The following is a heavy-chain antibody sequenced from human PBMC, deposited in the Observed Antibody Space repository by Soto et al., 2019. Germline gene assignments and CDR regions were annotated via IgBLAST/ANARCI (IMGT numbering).Heavy chain of an antibody. Sequence: QVQLQESGPGLVKPSGTLSLTCAVSGGSISSSNWWSWVRQPPGKGLEWIGEIYHSGSTNYNPSHKSRVTIAVDMSKNQFSLKVSSVTPADTAVYYCARADCSGGSCYDYYDYGIDVWGQGTTVTVSS. CDR1: GGSISSSNW. D-gene: IGHD2-15*01. CDR2: IYHSGST. V-gene: IGHV4-4*02. J-gene: IGHJ6*02. CDR3: ARADCSGGSCYDYYDYGIDV.